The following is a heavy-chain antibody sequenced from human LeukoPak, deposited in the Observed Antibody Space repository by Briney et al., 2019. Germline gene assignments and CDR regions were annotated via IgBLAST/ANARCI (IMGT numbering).Heavy chain of an antibody. Sequence: SETLSLTCTVSGGSISSYYWSWIRQPAGKGLEWIGRIYTSGSTNYNPSLKSRVTISVDKSKNQFSLKLSSVTAADTAVYYCARAGVKSQYDFWSGYQPNWFDPWGQGTLVTVSS. D-gene: IGHD3-3*01. CDR3: ARAGVKSQYDFWSGYQPNWFDP. CDR2: IYTSGST. J-gene: IGHJ5*02. V-gene: IGHV4-4*07. CDR1: GGSISSYY.